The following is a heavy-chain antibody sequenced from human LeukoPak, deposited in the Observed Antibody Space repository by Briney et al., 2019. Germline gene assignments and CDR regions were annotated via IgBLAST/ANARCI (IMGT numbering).Heavy chain of an antibody. J-gene: IGHJ4*02. CDR1: GFTFSDYY. D-gene: IGHD3-10*01. Sequence: GGSLRLSCAASGFTFSDYYMSWIRQAPGKGLEWVSYISSSSSYIYYADSVKGRFTISRDNAKNSLYLQMNSLRAEDTAVYYCARSRDYYYGSGSFAPHDYWGQGTLVTVSS. V-gene: IGHV3-11*06. CDR3: ARSRDYYYGSGSFAPHDY. CDR2: ISSSSSYI.